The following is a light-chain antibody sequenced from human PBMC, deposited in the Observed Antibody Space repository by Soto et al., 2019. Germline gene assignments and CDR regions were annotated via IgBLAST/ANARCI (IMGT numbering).Light chain of an antibody. J-gene: IGKJ2*01. Sequence: DIQMTQSPSTLSASVGDRVTITCRASQSISSWLAWYQHKPGKAPKLRIYKASNLESGVPSRFSGSGSGTEFTLTISSLQPDDFATYYCQQYNGSPNTFGQGTKLEIK. CDR2: KAS. V-gene: IGKV1-5*03. CDR3: QQYNGSPNT. CDR1: QSISSW.